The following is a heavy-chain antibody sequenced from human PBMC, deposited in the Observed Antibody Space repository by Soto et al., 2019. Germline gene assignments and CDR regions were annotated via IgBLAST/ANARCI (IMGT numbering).Heavy chain of an antibody. V-gene: IGHV1-69*12. CDR1: GGTFSSYA. D-gene: IGHD6-13*01. J-gene: IGHJ6*02. CDR2: IIPIFGTA. CDR3: ARDVRVSSWYEDYYGMDV. Sequence: QVQLVQSGAEVKKPGSSEKVSCKASGGTFSSYAISWVRQAPGQGLEWMGRIIPIFGTANYAQKFQGRVTITADESTSTAYMELSSLRSEDTAVYYCARDVRVSSWYEDYYGMDVWGQGTTVTVSS.